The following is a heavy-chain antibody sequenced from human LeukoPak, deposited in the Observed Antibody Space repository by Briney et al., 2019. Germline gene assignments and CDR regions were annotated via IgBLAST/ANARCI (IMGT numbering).Heavy chain of an antibody. CDR2: IQGDGSVN. D-gene: IGHD5-18*01. CDR3: AREWADTGDGKGFDL. Sequence: PGGSLRLSCAASGFTFSNYWLSWVRQAPGKGLEWVANIQGDGSVNYYVDSVKGRFTISRDNAKNSLYLQMNSLRAEDTALYYCAREWADTGDGKGFDLWGQGTTVTVSS. J-gene: IGHJ3*01. CDR1: GFTFSNYW. V-gene: IGHV3-7*01.